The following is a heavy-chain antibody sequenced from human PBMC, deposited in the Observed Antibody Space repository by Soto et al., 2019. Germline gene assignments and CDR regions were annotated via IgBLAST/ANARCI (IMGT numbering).Heavy chain of an antibody. D-gene: IGHD1-7*01. Sequence: GGSLRLSCAASGFTFSSYDMHWVRQATGKGLEWVSAIGTAGDTYYPGSVKGRFTISRENAKNSLYLQMNSLRAEDTAVYYCARAELRIPEREAFDIWGQGTMVTVSS. J-gene: IGHJ3*02. CDR3: ARAELRIPEREAFDI. CDR2: IGTAGDT. CDR1: GFTFSSYD. V-gene: IGHV3-13*01.